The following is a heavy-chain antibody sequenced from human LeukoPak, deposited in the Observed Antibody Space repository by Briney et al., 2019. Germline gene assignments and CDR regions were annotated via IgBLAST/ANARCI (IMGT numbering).Heavy chain of an antibody. CDR1: GITFGDYA. D-gene: IGHD3-3*01. J-gene: IGHJ4*02. Sequence: GGSLRLSCTASGITFGDYAMSWVRQAPGKGLEGVGFIRSKAYGGTTEYAASVAGRFTISRDDSKSIAYLQMNSLKTEDTAVYYCTRGGRFSDYWGQGTLVTVSS. V-gene: IGHV3-49*04. CDR3: TRGGRFSDY. CDR2: IRSKAYGGTT.